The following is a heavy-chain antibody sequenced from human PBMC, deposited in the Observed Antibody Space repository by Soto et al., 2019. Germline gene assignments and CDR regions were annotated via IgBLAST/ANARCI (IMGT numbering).Heavy chain of an antibody. CDR1: GGTFSSYA. V-gene: IGHV1-69*10. Sequence: ASVKVSCKASGGTFSSYAISWVRQAPGQGLEWMGGIIPILGIANYAQKFQGRVTITADKSTSTAYMELSSLRPEDTAVYYCARGRGYGSGSYYNVDYWGQGTLVTVSS. D-gene: IGHD3-10*01. CDR3: ARGRGYGSGSYYNVDY. CDR2: IIPILGIA. J-gene: IGHJ4*02.